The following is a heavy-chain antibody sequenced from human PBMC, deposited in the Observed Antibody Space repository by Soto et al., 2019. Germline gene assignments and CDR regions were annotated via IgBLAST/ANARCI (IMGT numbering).Heavy chain of an antibody. CDR1: GGTFSSYA. Sequence: SSVKVCCKASGGTFSSYAISWVRQAPGQGLEWMGGIIPIFGTANYAQKFQGRVTITADESTSTAYMELSSLRSEDTAVYYCARDRGVVAATLAFDIWGQGTMVTVSS. V-gene: IGHV1-69*13. D-gene: IGHD2-15*01. J-gene: IGHJ3*02. CDR3: ARDRGVVAATLAFDI. CDR2: IIPIFGTA.